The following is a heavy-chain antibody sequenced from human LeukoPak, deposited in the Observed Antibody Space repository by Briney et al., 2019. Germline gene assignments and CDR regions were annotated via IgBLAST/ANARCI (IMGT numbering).Heavy chain of an antibody. CDR3: ARTSAALDSSSSDAFDI. CDR1: GYTFTGYY. Sequence: ASVKVSCKASGYTFTGYYMHWVRQAPGQGLEWMGWINPNSGGTNYAQKFQGRVTMTRDTSISTAYMELSRLRSDDTAVYYCARTSAALDSSSSDAFDIWGQGTMVTVSS. D-gene: IGHD6-6*01. V-gene: IGHV1-2*02. CDR2: INPNSGGT. J-gene: IGHJ3*02.